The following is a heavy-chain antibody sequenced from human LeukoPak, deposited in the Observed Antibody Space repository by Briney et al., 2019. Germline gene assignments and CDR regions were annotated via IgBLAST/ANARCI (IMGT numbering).Heavy chain of an antibody. D-gene: IGHD3-10*01. CDR3: ARLMVRGVIPLYFDY. Sequence: AGGSLRLSCAASGFTFSSYSMNWVRQAPGKGLEWVSSISSSSSYICYADSVKGRFTISRDNAKNSLYLQMNSLRAEDTAVYYCARLMVRGVIPLYFDYWGQGTLVTVSS. V-gene: IGHV3-21*01. CDR1: GFTFSSYS. J-gene: IGHJ4*02. CDR2: ISSSSSYI.